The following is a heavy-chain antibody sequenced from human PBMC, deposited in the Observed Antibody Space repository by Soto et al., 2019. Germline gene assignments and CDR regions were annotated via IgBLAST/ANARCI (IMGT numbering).Heavy chain of an antibody. Sequence: EVQLVESGGGLVQPGRSLRLSCSASGFIFADYALSWVRQAPGRGLEWVGFITRRDYAGRPETAAPLKDRFVISRDDSKSIAYLQMNSLKVDDPGVYYCDRDGGGGLWPSLDFWGQGTQVTVSS. D-gene: IGHD3-16*01. CDR1: GFIFADYA. CDR3: DRDGGGGLWPSLDF. J-gene: IGHJ4*02. CDR2: ITRRDYAGRP. V-gene: IGHV3-49*04.